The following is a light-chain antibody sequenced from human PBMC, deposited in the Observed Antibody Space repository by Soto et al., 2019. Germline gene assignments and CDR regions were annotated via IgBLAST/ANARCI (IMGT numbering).Light chain of an antibody. CDR1: SSNIGSNA. CDR3: AAWDDTLNGVV. Sequence: QSMLTQPPSASGTPGQRVTISCSGSSSNIGSNAINWYHQLPGAAPKLLIYHGNQRPSGVPVRFSGSKSGTSASLAIGGLQSEDEADYFCAAWDDTLNGVVFGGGTKVTVL. CDR2: HGN. V-gene: IGLV1-44*01. J-gene: IGLJ2*01.